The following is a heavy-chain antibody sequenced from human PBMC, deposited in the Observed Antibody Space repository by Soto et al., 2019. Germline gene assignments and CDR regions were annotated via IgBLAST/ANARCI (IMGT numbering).Heavy chain of an antibody. J-gene: IGHJ6*02. CDR3: ARARRGTGEYVFVGALGGYYYYGMDV. CDR1: GGTFSSYA. V-gene: IGHV1-69*01. CDR2: IIPIFGTA. D-gene: IGHD7-27*01. Sequence: QVQLVQSGAEVKKPGSSVKVSCKASGGTFSSYAISWVRQAPGQGLEWMGGIIPIFGTANYAQKFQGRVTITADESTSTAYMERSSLRSEDTAVYYCARARRGTGEYVFVGALGGYYYYGMDVWGQGTTVTVSS.